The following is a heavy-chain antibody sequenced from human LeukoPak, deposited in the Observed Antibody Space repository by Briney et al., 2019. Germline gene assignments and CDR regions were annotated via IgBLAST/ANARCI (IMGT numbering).Heavy chain of an antibody. CDR3: ATLKYYYGSGSYYKDNWFDP. V-gene: IGHV3-23*01. CDR2: ISGSGGST. CDR1: GFTFSSYA. J-gene: IGHJ5*02. D-gene: IGHD3-10*01. Sequence: GGSLRLSCAASGFTFSSYAMSWVRQAPGKGLEWVSAISGSGGSTYYADSVKGRFTISRDNPKNTLYLQMNSLRAEDTAVYYCATLKYYYGSGSYYKDNWFDPWGQGTLVTVSS.